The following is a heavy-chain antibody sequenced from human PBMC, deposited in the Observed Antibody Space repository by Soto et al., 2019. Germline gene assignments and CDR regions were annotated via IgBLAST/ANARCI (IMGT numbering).Heavy chain of an antibody. CDR1: GYTFSNYG. J-gene: IGHJ6*02. CDR3: SRFIMVGGWFDPNYWHGMDV. CDR2: ISGYNGNT. D-gene: IGHD6-19*01. V-gene: IGHV1-18*01. Sequence: QVQLVQSGAEVKKPGASVTVSCKTSGYTFSNYGINWVRQAPGQGLEWMGWISGYNGNTNYAQTVQGRVTMTPDTCTGTVYMELRSLKSDDTAIYYCSRFIMVGGWFDPNYWHGMDVWGQGTTVTVSS.